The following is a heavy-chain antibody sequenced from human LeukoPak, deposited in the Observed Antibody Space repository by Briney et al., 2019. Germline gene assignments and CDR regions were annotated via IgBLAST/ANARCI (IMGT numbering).Heavy chain of an antibody. CDR1: GYSFISYW. CDR2: IYPGDSDT. D-gene: IGHD3-22*01. J-gene: IGHJ4*02. V-gene: IGHV5-51*01. Sequence: GESLKISCKGSGYSFISYWIGWVRQMPGKGLEWMGIIYPGDSDTRYSPSFQGQVTISADKSISTAYLQWSSLKASDTAMYYCARLKGYYDSSGSLFDYWGQGTLVTVSS. CDR3: ARLKGYYDSSGSLFDY.